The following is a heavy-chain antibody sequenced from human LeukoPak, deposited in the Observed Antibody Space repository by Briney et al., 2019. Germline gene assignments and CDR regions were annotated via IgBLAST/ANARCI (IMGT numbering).Heavy chain of an antibody. CDR1: GGTFSSYA. D-gene: IGHD6-13*01. CDR3: ARGDSSHQFDY. V-gene: IGHV1-69*05. CDR2: IIPIFGTA. Sequence: SVKVSCKASGGTFSSYAISWVRQAPGQGLEWMGGIIPIFGTASYAQKFQGRVTMTRDMSTSTVYMELSSLRSEDTAVYYCARGDSSHQFDYWGQGTLVTVSS. J-gene: IGHJ4*02.